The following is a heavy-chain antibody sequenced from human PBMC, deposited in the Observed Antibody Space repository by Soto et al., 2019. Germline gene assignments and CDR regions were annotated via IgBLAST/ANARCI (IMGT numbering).Heavy chain of an antibody. D-gene: IGHD3-10*01. CDR2: ISSGGSSI. CDR3: ASLAIGTIIRGAPDF. CDR1: GFTFSDYY. Sequence: QVHLVESGGGLVKPGGSLRLCCAASGFTFSDYYMTWIRQAPGKGLEWVSYISSGGSSIYYADSVKGRFTISRDNAKNSLYLQMNSLRVEDTAMYYCASLAIGTIIRGAPDFWGQGTLVTVSS. J-gene: IGHJ4*02. V-gene: IGHV3-11*01.